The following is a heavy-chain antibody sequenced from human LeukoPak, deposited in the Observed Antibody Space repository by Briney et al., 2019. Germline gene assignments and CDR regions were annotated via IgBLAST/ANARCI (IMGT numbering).Heavy chain of an antibody. V-gene: IGHV4-59*12. Sequence: SETLSLTCTVSGGSISSYYWSWIRQPPGKGLEWIGYIYHSGSTYYNPSLKSRVTISVDRSKSQFSLKLSSVTAADTAVYYCARGQNGMDVWGQGTTVTVSS. CDR3: ARGQNGMDV. J-gene: IGHJ6*02. CDR2: IYHSGST. CDR1: GGSISSYY.